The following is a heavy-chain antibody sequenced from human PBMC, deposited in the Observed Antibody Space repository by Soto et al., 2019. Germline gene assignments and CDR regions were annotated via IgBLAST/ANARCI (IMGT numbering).Heavy chain of an antibody. CDR1: GYTFTSYA. D-gene: IGHD5-12*01. V-gene: IGHV1-3*01. J-gene: IGHJ6*02. CDR3: AAGYSGYDYSPRPPYYYYYGMDV. Sequence: GASVKVSCKASGYTFTSYAMHWVRQAPGQRLEWMGWINAGNGNTKYSQKFQGRVTITRDTSASTAYMELSSLRSEDTAVYYCAAGYSGYDYSPRPPYYYYYGMDVWGQGTTVTVSS. CDR2: INAGNGNT.